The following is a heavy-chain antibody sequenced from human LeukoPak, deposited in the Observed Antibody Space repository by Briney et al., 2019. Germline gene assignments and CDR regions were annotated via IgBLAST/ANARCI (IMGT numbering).Heavy chain of an antibody. CDR1: GGSISTYY. Sequence: PSETLSLTCTVSGGSISTYYWSWIRQPPGKGLEWIGYIHYGGTTNYNPSLKNRVTISLDTSKNQFSLNLGSVTAADTAVYFRARMGGYSGYATHWGQGTLVTVSS. J-gene: IGHJ4*02. CDR2: IHYGGTT. V-gene: IGHV4-59*08. D-gene: IGHD5-12*01. CDR3: ARMGGYSGYATH.